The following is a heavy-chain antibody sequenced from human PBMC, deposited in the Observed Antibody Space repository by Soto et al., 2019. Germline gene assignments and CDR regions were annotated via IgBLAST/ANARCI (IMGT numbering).Heavy chain of an antibody. V-gene: IGHV4-39*01. D-gene: IGHD3-10*01. CDR2: IYYSGST. Sequence: PSETLSLTCTVSGGSISSSSYYWGWIRQPPGKGLDWIGSIYYSGSTYYNPSLKSRVTISVDTSKNQFSLKLSSVTAADTAVYYCARIGFKRGGLMVRGAPRDFDYWGQGTLVTVSS. CDR1: GGSISSSSYY. CDR3: ARIGFKRGGLMVRGAPRDFDY. J-gene: IGHJ4*02.